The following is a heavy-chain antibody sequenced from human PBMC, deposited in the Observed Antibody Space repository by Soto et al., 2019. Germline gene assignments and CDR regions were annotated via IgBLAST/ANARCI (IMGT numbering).Heavy chain of an antibody. V-gene: IGHV4-30-4*01. CDR1: GGSISSGDYY. Sequence: PSETLSLTCTVSGGSISSGDYYWSWIRQPPGKGLEWIGYIYYSGSTYYNPSLKSRVTISVDTSKNQFSLKLSSVTAADTAVYYCARGDYVWGSYAPGYYYGMDVWGQGTTVTVSS. CDR3: ARGDYVWGSYAPGYYYGMDV. J-gene: IGHJ6*02. CDR2: IYYSGST. D-gene: IGHD3-16*01.